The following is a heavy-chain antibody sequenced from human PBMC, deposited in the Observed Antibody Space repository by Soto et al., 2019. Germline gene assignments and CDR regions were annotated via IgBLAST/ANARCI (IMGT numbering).Heavy chain of an antibody. Sequence: QVQLQQWGAGLLKPSETLSLTCAVHGGSLSGYHWSWIRQPPGEGLEWIGEINLSGNTNYNPSLKSRVTMSVDTSKNQFSLKLNSVTAADSAVYYCARRPDGFHIWGQGTMVTVSS. CDR3: ARRPDGFHI. CDR2: INLSGNT. J-gene: IGHJ3*02. CDR1: GGSLSGYH. V-gene: IGHV4-34*01. D-gene: IGHD6-6*01.